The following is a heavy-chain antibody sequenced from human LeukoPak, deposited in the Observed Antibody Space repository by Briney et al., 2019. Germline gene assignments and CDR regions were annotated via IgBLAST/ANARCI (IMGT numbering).Heavy chain of an antibody. V-gene: IGHV4-59*01. Sequence: SETLSLTCTVSGGSLTYYYWIWIRQPPGKGLEWIGYMYYNGRTFYSPSLRSRVTISLDASMNQVSLNLTSVTAADTAVYYCARAPGYTYGVDHWGQGTLVTVSS. D-gene: IGHD5-18*01. J-gene: IGHJ4*02. CDR1: GGSLTYYY. CDR3: ARAPGYTYGVDH. CDR2: MYYNGRT.